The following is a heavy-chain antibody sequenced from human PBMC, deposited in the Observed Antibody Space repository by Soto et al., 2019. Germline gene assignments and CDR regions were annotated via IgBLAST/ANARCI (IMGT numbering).Heavy chain of an antibody. CDR3: ARDPEDHDIPLDY. Sequence: PGGSLRLSCAASGFTFSTYTMNWVRQAPGKGLECVSSISSTSTYINYADSLRGRFTISRDNAKNSRYLQMNSLRAEDTALYYCARDPEDHDIPLDYWGQGPLVTVSS. D-gene: IGHD3-9*01. J-gene: IGHJ4*02. V-gene: IGHV3-21*01. CDR2: ISSTSTYI. CDR1: GFTFSTYT.